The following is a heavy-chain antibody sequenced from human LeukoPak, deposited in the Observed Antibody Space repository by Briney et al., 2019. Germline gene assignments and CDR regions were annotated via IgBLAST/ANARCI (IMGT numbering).Heavy chain of an antibody. Sequence: GESLKISCQGSGYSFDNYWIAWVSQMPGKGLELMGVIYPADSDTKYSPSLQGQVTISADKSINTAYMQWSSLKASDTAIYYCARHTSALSHDLWGQGTLVAVSS. CDR2: IYPADSDT. D-gene: IGHD2/OR15-2a*01. CDR1: GYSFDNYW. J-gene: IGHJ5*02. CDR3: ARHTSALSHDL. V-gene: IGHV5-51*01.